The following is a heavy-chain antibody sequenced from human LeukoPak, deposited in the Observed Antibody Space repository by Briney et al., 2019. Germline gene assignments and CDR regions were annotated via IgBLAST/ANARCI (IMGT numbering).Heavy chain of an antibody. CDR2: INPDTGAA. Sequence: ASVKVSCKASGYTFTSHDINWVRQATGQAPEFVGWINPDTGAAGYAQKFQGRVTVTRDTSISTAYMKLSSLTSEDTAVYYCASETTGDDDYWGQGTLVTVSS. CDR1: GYTFTSHD. V-gene: IGHV1-8*01. D-gene: IGHD7-27*01. J-gene: IGHJ4*02. CDR3: ASETTGDDDY.